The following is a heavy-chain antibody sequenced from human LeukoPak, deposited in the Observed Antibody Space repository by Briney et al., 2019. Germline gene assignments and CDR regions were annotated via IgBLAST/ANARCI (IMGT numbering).Heavy chain of an antibody. CDR2: INPNSGGT. CDR1: GYTFTGYC. CDR3: ARAPGLYYDILTGYYY. Sequence: ASVKVSCKASGYTFTGYCMHWVRQAPGQGLEWMGWINPNSGGTNYAQKFQGRVTMTRDTSISTAYMELSRLRSDDTAVYYCARAPGLYYDILTGYYYWGQGTLVTVSS. J-gene: IGHJ4*02. D-gene: IGHD3-9*01. V-gene: IGHV1-2*02.